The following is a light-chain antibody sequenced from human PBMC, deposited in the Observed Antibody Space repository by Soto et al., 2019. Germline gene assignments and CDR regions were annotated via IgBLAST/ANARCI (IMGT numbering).Light chain of an antibody. CDR3: QHRSSWPLT. CDR2: DAS. CDR1: QSAGIK. Sequence: EIVLTQSPATLSLSPGERATLSCRASQSAGIKLASYQQKPGQAPTLLIYDASTRATGIPARFSGSGSGTDFSRAISSLEPEDSAVYFCQHRSSWPLTFGGGTKVEI. V-gene: IGKV3-11*01. J-gene: IGKJ4*01.